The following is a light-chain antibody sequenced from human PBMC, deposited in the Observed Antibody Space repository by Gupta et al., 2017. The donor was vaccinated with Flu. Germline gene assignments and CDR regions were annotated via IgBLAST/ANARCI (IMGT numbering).Light chain of an antibody. Sequence: DIQMAQCPSSLSASLGDRVTITCQASQGISTRLDWYQHKPGRAPQLLIYDASSLETGIPSRFSGSGSGTDFTFTISALQPEDFATYYCQQYDGHPLTFGHGTKVDTK. CDR2: DAS. CDR1: QGISTR. CDR3: QQYDGHPLT. V-gene: IGKV1-33*01. J-gene: IGKJ3*01.